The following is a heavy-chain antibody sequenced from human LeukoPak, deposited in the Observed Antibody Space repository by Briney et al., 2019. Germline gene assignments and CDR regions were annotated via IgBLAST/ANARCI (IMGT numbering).Heavy chain of an antibody. CDR2: IYYTGST. CDR1: GVSVTSYY. V-gene: IGHV4-59*08. Sequence: PSETLSLTCTVSGVSVTSYYWSWIRQPPGKGLEWIGYIYYTGSTNYNPSLKSRVTISVDTSKNQFSLKLSSVTAADTAMYYCARHIGGVDYYWGQGALVTVSS. CDR3: ARHIGGVDYY. D-gene: IGHD2-8*01. J-gene: IGHJ4*02.